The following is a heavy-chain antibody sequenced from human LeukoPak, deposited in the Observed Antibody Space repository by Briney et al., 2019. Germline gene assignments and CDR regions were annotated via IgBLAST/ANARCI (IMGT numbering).Heavy chain of an antibody. Sequence: PSETLSLTCTVSGGSISYYYWGWIRQPPGKGLEWIGSIYHSGSTYYNPSLKSRVTISVDTSKNQFSLKLSSVTAADTAVYYCARDRVTIFGVVSGFQAFDIWGQGTMVTVSS. J-gene: IGHJ3*02. CDR1: GGSISYYY. CDR2: IYHSGST. CDR3: ARDRVTIFGVVSGFQAFDI. D-gene: IGHD3-3*01. V-gene: IGHV4-38-2*02.